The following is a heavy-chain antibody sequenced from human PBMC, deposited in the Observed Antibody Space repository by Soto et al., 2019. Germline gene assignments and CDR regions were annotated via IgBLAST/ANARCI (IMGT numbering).Heavy chain of an antibody. Sequence: TSETLSLSWSVAGGSISGYDGSWIRQPPGKGLEWIGYIYYSGSTNYSPSLKSRVTISVDTSKNQFSLKLSSVTAADTAVYYCAREGIAAAEFDYWRQGTVVTVSS. CDR2: IYYSGST. D-gene: IGHD6-13*01. J-gene: IGHJ4*02. CDR1: GGSISGYD. CDR3: AREGIAAAEFDY. V-gene: IGHV4-59*01.